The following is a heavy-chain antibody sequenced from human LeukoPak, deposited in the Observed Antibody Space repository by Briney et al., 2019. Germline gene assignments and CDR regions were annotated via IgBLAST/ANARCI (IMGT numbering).Heavy chain of an antibody. Sequence: ASVKVSCKASGYTFTGYYMHWVRQAPGQGLEWMGWINPNSGGTNYAQKFQGWVTMTSDTSISTAYMELSRLRSDDTAVYYCARDPGYCSGGSCYSRHAFDIWGQGTMVTVPS. V-gene: IGHV1-2*04. CDR2: INPNSGGT. D-gene: IGHD2-15*01. CDR1: GYTFTGYY. J-gene: IGHJ3*02. CDR3: ARDPGYCSGGSCYSRHAFDI.